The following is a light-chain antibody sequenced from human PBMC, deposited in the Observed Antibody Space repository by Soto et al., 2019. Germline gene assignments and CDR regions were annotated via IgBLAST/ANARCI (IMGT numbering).Light chain of an antibody. J-gene: IGLJ1*01. Sequence: QSVLTQAPSASGTPGQRVTISCSGSSCNIGSKNVNWYQQLPGMAPKLLIFKNHQRPSGVPDRFSGSKSGTSASLAISGLQAEDEADYYCAACDDSLNAGVFGTGTKLTVL. CDR1: SCNIGSKN. CDR2: KNH. CDR3: AACDDSLNAGV. V-gene: IGLV1-44*01.